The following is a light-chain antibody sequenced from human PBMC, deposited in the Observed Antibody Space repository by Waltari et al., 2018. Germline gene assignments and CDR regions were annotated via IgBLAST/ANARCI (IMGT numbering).Light chain of an antibody. CDR3: TSRDSSGYRHV. Sequence: SSELTQDPAVSVALGQTVRITCQGDSPRKYYATWYQQKPGQAPVLVIFGENKRPSGIPDRFSGSSSGNTASLTITGAQAEDEADYHCTSRDSSGYRHVFGTGTKVTVL. CDR2: GEN. J-gene: IGLJ1*01. CDR1: SPRKYY. V-gene: IGLV3-19*01.